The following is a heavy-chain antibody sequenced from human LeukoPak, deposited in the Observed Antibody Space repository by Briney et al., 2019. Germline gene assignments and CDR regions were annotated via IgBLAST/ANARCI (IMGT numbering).Heavy chain of an antibody. CDR2: ISWNSGSI. Sequence: PGGSLRLSCAASGFTFDDYAMHWVRQAPGKGLEWVSGISWNSGSIGYAGSVKGRFTISRDNAKNSLYLQMNSLRAEDTALYYCGKGDRYSSGWYSNFDYWGQGALVTVSS. D-gene: IGHD6-19*01. CDR3: GKGDRYSSGWYSNFDY. V-gene: IGHV3-9*01. J-gene: IGHJ4*02. CDR1: GFTFDDYA.